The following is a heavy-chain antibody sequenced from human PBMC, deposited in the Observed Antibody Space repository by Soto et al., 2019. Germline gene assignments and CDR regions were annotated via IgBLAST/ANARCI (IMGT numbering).Heavy chain of an antibody. CDR2: ISDSGGST. D-gene: IGHD3-10*01. CDR1: GFTFSSYA. CDR3: AKGTYYYGSAPYYFDY. Sequence: PGGSLRLSCAASGFTFSSYAMSWVRQAPRKGLEWVSGISDSGGSTYYADSVKGRFTISRDNSKNTLYLQMNSLRAEDTAVYYCAKGTYYYGSAPYYFDYWGQGTLVTVSS. V-gene: IGHV3-23*01. J-gene: IGHJ4*02.